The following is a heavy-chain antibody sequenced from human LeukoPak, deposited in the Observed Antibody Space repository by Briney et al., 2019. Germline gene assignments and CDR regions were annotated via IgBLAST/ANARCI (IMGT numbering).Heavy chain of an antibody. V-gene: IGHV4-34*01. CDR3: AGVGEEYSSSSWAKWFDP. CDR1: GGSFSGYY. D-gene: IGHD6-6*01. Sequence: SETLPLTCAVYGGSFSGYYWSWIRQPPGKGLEWIGEINHSGSTNYNPSLKSRATISVDTSKNQFSLKLSSVTAADTAVYYCAGVGEEYSSSSWAKWFDPWGQGTLVTVSS. CDR2: INHSGST. J-gene: IGHJ5*02.